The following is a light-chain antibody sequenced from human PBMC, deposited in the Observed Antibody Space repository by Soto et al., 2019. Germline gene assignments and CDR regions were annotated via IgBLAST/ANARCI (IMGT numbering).Light chain of an antibody. CDR1: QSVSSSF. Sequence: EIVLTQSPGTLSLSPGERATLSCGSSQSVSSSFLAWYQQKPGQAPRLLIYGASSRATGIPDRFSGSGSGTDFTLTISRLEPEDFAVYYCHQYGSSPATFGQGTKVDIK. V-gene: IGKV3-20*01. CDR3: HQYGSSPAT. J-gene: IGKJ1*01. CDR2: GAS.